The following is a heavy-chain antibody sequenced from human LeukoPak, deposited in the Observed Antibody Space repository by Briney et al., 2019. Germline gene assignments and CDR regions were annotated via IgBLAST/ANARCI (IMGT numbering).Heavy chain of an antibody. V-gene: IGHV3-48*03. CDR3: AREGSSSRGAFDI. Sequence: GGSLRLSCAASGFTFSSYEMSWVRQASGKGLEGVSYISSSGSTIYYADSVKGRFTISRDNAKNSLYLQMNSRRAEDTAVYYCAREGSSSRGAFDIWGQGTMVTVSS. CDR1: GFTFSSYE. CDR2: ISSSGSTI. D-gene: IGHD6-13*01. J-gene: IGHJ3*02.